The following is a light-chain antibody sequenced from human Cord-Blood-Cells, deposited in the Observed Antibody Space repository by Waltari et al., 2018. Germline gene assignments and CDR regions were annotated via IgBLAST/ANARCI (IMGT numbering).Light chain of an antibody. Sequence: EIVLTQSPATLSLSPGERATLSCRASQSVSSYLAWYQQKPGPAPRLLISDASNRATCIPARFSGSGSGTDFTLTISNLEPEDFADYYCQQRSNWPPALTFGGGTKVEIK. CDR2: DAS. J-gene: IGKJ4*01. CDR3: QQRSNWPPALT. V-gene: IGKV3-11*01. CDR1: QSVSSY.